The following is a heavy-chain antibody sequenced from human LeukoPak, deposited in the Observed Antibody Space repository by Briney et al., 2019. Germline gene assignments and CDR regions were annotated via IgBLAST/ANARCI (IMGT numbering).Heavy chain of an antibody. V-gene: IGHV1-18*01. D-gene: IGHD1-26*01. J-gene: IGHJ4*02. CDR2: ISAYNGNT. Sequence: ASVKVSCKASGGTFSSYAISWVRQAPGQGLEWMGWISAYNGNTNYAQKLQGRVTMTTDTSTSTAYMELRSLRSDDTAVYYCARGGPIKWGRLSPHGHDYWGQGTLVTVSS. CDR3: ARGGPIKWGRLSPHGHDY. CDR1: GGTFSSYA.